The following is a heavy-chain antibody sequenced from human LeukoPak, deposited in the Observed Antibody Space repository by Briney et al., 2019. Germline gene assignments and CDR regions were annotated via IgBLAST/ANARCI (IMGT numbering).Heavy chain of an antibody. D-gene: IGHD3-22*01. J-gene: IGHJ5*02. CDR3: ASIYHYDSAPFDP. V-gene: IGHV4-61*02. Sequence: PSETLSLTCTVSGGSISSGNYYWSWIRQPAGKGLEWIGRIYSSGSTNYNPSLKSRVTISVDTSKNQFSLKLSSVTAADTAVYYCASIYHYDSAPFDPWGQGTLVTVSS. CDR1: GGSISSGNYY. CDR2: IYSSGST.